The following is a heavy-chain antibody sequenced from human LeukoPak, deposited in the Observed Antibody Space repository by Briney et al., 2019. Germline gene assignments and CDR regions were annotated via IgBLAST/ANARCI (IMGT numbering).Heavy chain of an antibody. Sequence: SETLSLTCTVSGYSISSGYYWGWIRQPPGKGLEWIGSIFHSGSTYYNPSLKSRVTISVDTSKDQFSLKLSSVTAADTALYYCARMAYMVRGVLNPSDYWGQGTLVTVSS. CDR3: ARMAYMVRGVLNPSDY. D-gene: IGHD3-10*01. V-gene: IGHV4-38-2*02. CDR2: IFHSGST. CDR1: GYSISSGYY. J-gene: IGHJ4*02.